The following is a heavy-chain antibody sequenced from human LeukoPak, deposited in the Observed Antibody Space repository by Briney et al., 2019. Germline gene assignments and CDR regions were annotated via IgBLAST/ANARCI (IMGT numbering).Heavy chain of an antibody. J-gene: IGHJ3*02. V-gene: IGHV1-18*01. CDR2: ISSYNGNT. CDR1: GYTFNTYG. Sequence: GASVKVSFKASGYTFNTYGITWVRQAPGQGLEWMGWISSYNGNTNYAQKLQGRVTMSTDTSTGTAYMELRSLRSDDTAVYYCARRVAVARRDAFDIWGQGTMVTVSS. D-gene: IGHD6-19*01. CDR3: ARRVAVARRDAFDI.